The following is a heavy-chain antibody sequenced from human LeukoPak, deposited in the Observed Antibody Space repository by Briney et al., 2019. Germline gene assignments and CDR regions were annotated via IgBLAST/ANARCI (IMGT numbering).Heavy chain of an antibody. CDR2: ISSSSSYI. CDR3: ARVGPGNYYDSSGYYYGFDY. D-gene: IGHD3-22*01. V-gene: IGHV3-21*01. J-gene: IGHJ4*02. CDR1: GFTFSSYS. Sequence: KPGGSLRLSCAASGFTFSSYSMNWVRQAPGKGLEWVSSISSSSSYIYYADSVKGRFTISRDDAKNSLYLKMNSLRAEDTAVYYCARVGPGNYYDSSGYYYGFDYWGQGTLVTVSS.